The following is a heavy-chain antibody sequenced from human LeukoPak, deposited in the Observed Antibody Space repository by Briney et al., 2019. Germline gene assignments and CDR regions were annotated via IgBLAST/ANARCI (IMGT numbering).Heavy chain of an antibody. D-gene: IGHD2-2*01. CDR1: GDSVSSNSVT. CDR3: ARRLTQYDCFDP. J-gene: IGHJ5*02. Sequence: SGPGLVKSSQTLSLTCAISGDSVSSNSVTWNWIRQSPSRGLEWLGRTYYRSTWYNDYAVSVRGRITVDPDTSKNQFSLHLNSVTPEDTAVYYRARRLTQYDCFDPWGQGILVTVSS. V-gene: IGHV6-1*01. CDR2: TYYRSTWYN.